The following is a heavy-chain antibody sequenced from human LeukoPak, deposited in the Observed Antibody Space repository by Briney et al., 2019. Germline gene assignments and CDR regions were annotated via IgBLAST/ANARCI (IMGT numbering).Heavy chain of an antibody. CDR3: ARGRYGDYGFDY. J-gene: IGHJ4*02. CDR2: IYYSGST. D-gene: IGHD4-17*01. Sequence: KPSETLSLTCTVSGVSISSYYWSRIRQPPGKGLEWIGYIYYSGSTNYSPSLKSRVTVAEDTSKNLFSLKLTSVTAADTAVYYCARGRYGDYGFDYWGQGTLVTVSS. CDR1: GVSISSYY. V-gene: IGHV4-59*01.